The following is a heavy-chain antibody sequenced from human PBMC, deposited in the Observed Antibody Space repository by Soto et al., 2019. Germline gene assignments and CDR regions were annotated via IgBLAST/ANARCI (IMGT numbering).Heavy chain of an antibody. J-gene: IGHJ4*02. V-gene: IGHV1-46*01. CDR3: ASDRFGYADSGD. Sequence: QVLLVQSGAEVKKPGASVRVSCRTSGYTFTSAYMHWVRQAPGQGLEWMGVINLRDGSTLDAQKFEGRVTLTRDTSTSTLSIELISLTSADTAVYYCASDRFGYADSGDWGQGPLVTVSS. D-gene: IGHD4-17*01. CDR1: GYTFTSAY. CDR2: INLRDGST.